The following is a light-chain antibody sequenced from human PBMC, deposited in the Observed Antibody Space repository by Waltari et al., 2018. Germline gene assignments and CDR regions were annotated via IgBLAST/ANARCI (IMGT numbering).Light chain of an antibody. Sequence: QSALTQPASVSGSPGQSITISCTGTSSDVGGYNYVSWYQQHPGKAPKLMIYDVSNRPSGGSNRFSGSKSGNTASLTISGLQPEDEADYYCSSYTSSTIYVFGTGTKVTVL. CDR1: SSDVGGYNY. V-gene: IGLV2-14*01. CDR3: SSYTSSTIYV. CDR2: DVS. J-gene: IGLJ1*01.